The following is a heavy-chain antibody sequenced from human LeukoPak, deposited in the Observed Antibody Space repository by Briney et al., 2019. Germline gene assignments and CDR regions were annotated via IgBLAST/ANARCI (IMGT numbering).Heavy chain of an antibody. CDR2: INHSGST. V-gene: IGHV4-34*01. Sequence: SETLSLTCAVYGGSFSGYYWSWIRQPPGKGLEWTGEINHSGSTNYNPSLKSRVTISVDTSKNQFSLKLSSVTAADTAVYYCASIRRGYSYGHYCYYYMDVWGKGTTVTVSS. J-gene: IGHJ6*03. CDR1: GGSFSGYY. D-gene: IGHD5-18*01. CDR3: ASIRRGYSYGHYCYYYMDV.